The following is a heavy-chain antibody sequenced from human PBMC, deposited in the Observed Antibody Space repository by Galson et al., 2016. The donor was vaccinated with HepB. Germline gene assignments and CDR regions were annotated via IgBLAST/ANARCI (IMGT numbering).Heavy chain of an antibody. D-gene: IGHD2-15*01. J-gene: IGHJ6*02. V-gene: IGHV3-30*18. CDR2: DSMDGRRK. CDR3: AKDYCSDTCHLGRWNV. Sequence: SLRLSCAASGFTFSNYGMHWVRQAPGKGLEWVAADSMDGRRKFYADSVKGRFTISRDNSKNTLYLQMNSLRPEDTAIYYCAKDYCSDTCHLGRWNVWGQGTPVTVSS. CDR1: GFTFSNYG.